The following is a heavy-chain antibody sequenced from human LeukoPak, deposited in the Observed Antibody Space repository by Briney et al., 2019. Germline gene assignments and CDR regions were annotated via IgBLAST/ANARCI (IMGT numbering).Heavy chain of an antibody. V-gene: IGHV4-4*07. CDR1: GGSISGYY. J-gene: IGHJ4*02. Sequence: ASETLSLTRAVSGGSISGYYWRWLRPPAGKGLEGIGRIYTSGSNNCNPSLMSRVTMSVDTSKSQFSLNLTSVTAADTAMYYCARESGSYRGVYYGDRETLVTVSA. D-gene: IGHD1-26*01. CDR3: ARESGSYRGVYY. CDR2: IYTSGSN.